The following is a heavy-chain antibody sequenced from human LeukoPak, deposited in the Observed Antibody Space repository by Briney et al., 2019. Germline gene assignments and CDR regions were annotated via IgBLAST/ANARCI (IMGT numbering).Heavy chain of an antibody. CDR1: GYTFTSYG. V-gene: IGHV1-18*01. J-gene: IGHJ6*03. CDR2: TSAYNGNT. D-gene: IGHD6-19*01. Sequence: ASVKVSCKASGYTFTSYGISWVRQAPGQGLEWMGWTSAYNGNTNYAQKLQGRVTMTTDTSTSTAYMELRSLRSDDTAVYYCARVYSSGWYYYYYMDVWGKGTTVTISS. CDR3: ARVYSSGWYYYYYMDV.